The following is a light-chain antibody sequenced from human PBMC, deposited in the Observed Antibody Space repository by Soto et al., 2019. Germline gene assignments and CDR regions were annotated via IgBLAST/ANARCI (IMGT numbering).Light chain of an antibody. Sequence: EIVLTRSPGTLSLSAGETATLSFRSSQSVSSTYLAWCQQIPGQAPRRLIYGASTRATGIPDRFSGTGSGTDFTLTISRLEPEDFAVYDCQHFGDSPVTFGQGTRLEIK. J-gene: IGKJ5*01. V-gene: IGKV3-20*01. CDR1: QSVSSTY. CDR3: QHFGDSPVT. CDR2: GAS.